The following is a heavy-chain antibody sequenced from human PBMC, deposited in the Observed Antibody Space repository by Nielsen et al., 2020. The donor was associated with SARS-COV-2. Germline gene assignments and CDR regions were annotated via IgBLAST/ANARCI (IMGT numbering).Heavy chain of an antibody. Sequence: VRQMPGKGLEWVSAISGSGGSTYYADSVKGRFTISRDNSKNTLYLQMNSLRAEDTAVYYCARGGRGVVPAANNWFDPWGQGTLVTVSS. J-gene: IGHJ5*02. CDR3: ARGGRGVVPAANNWFDP. V-gene: IGHV3-23*01. D-gene: IGHD2-2*01. CDR2: ISGSGGST.